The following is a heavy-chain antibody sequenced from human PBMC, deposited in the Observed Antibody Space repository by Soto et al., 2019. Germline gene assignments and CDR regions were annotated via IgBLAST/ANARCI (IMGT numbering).Heavy chain of an antibody. J-gene: IGHJ4*02. D-gene: IGHD6-13*01. Sequence: EVHLVESGGGLVQPGGSLRLSCAASGFTFSSYSLNWVRQAPGKGLEWVSYITSSGTTVYYADSVRGRFTISRDNAKNPLYLQMNSLRDDDTAVYYCARGSSNWAYYFDFWGQGPLVTVSS. CDR3: ARGSSNWAYYFDF. CDR2: ITSSGTTV. V-gene: IGHV3-48*02. CDR1: GFTFSSYS.